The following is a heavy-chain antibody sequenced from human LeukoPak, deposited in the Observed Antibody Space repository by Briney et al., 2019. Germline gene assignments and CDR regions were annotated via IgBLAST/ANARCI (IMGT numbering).Heavy chain of an antibody. D-gene: IGHD3-3*01. CDR3: ATQDDFWSGRSDF. J-gene: IGHJ4*02. CDR1: GYSINSDYY. Sequence: PSETLSLTCAVSGYSINSDYYWAWIRQPRGKGLVWIGNIYDSGSTYYNPSLKSRVTISIDTSKNQFSLKLSSVTAADTAVYFCATQDDFWSGRSDFWGQGTLVTVSS. V-gene: IGHV4-38-2*01. CDR2: IYDSGST.